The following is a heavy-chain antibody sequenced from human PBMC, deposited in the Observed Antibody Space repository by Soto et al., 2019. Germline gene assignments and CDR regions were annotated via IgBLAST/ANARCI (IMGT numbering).Heavy chain of an antibody. V-gene: IGHV4-59*01. Sequence: SETLSLTCSVSSGSMTDYAWSWIRQSPGERLEWIGSLFSGGGTDYNPSLRSRVTISLDSSKKQFSLNLDSMTAADTAVYYRARTPGNGWSHWFDPWGQGSPVTVSS. D-gene: IGHD6-19*01. J-gene: IGHJ5*02. CDR3: ARTPGNGWSHWFDP. CDR1: SGSMTDYA. CDR2: LFSGGGT.